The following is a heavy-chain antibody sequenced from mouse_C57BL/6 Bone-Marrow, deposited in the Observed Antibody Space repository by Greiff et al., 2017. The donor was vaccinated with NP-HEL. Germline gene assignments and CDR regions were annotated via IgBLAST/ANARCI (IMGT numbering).Heavy chain of an antibody. D-gene: IGHD1-1*01. CDR3: ARGGGSSYGAWFAY. Sequence: VQRVESGPELVKPGASVKISCKASGYTFTDYYINWVKQRPGQGLEWIGWLFPGSGSTYYNEKFKGKATLTVDKSSSTAYMLLRSLTSEDSAVYFCARGGGSSYGAWFAYWGQGTLVTVSA. J-gene: IGHJ3*01. CDR1: GYTFTDYY. CDR2: LFPGSGST. V-gene: IGHV1-75*01.